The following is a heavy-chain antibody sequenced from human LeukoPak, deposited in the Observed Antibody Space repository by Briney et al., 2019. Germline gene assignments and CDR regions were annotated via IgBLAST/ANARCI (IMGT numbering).Heavy chain of an antibody. CDR2: VSTSGST. D-gene: IGHD3-3*01. V-gene: IGHV4-4*07. CDR3: ARAPGGDFWSGSQYFFDY. Sequence: HVSTSGSTNYNPSLKSRVTMSVDTSKNQFSLKLSSVTAADTALYYCARAPGGDFWSGSQYFFDYWGQGTLVTVSS. J-gene: IGHJ4*02.